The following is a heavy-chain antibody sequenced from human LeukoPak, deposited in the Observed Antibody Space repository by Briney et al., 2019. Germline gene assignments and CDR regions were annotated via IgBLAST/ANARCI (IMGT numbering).Heavy chain of an antibody. V-gene: IGHV3-48*03. CDR2: INSSGINM. Sequence: PGGSLKLSCAVSGFTVSSYEMNWVRQAPGKGLEWVSQINSSGINMYYADSVKGRFTISRDNDKNSLYLQMNSLRAEDTAVYYCARRFDSWGQGTLVTVSS. J-gene: IGHJ4*02. CDR3: ARRFDS. CDR1: GFTVSSYE.